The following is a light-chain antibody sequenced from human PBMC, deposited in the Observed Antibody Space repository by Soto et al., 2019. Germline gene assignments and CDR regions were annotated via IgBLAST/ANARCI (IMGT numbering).Light chain of an antibody. CDR1: SSDVGGFNS. CDR3: TSFTITSTYV. CDR2: EVS. J-gene: IGLJ1*01. V-gene: IGLV2-14*01. Sequence: QSVLTQPASVSGSPGQSITISCTGTSSDVGGFNSVSWYQQHPGKAPRLMIYEVSNRPSGVSNRFSGSKSGNTASLTISGLQAEDEADYYCTSFTITSTYVLGTGTKPTV.